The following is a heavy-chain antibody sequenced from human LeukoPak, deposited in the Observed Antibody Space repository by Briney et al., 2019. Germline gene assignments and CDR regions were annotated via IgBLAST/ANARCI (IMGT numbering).Heavy chain of an antibody. J-gene: IGHJ5*02. V-gene: IGHV4-59*04. D-gene: IGHD5-24*01. CDR2: IYHSGST. CDR3: ARRRGMATKGSWFDP. CDR1: GGSISSYY. Sequence: SETLSLTCTVSGGSISSYYWSWIRQPPGKGLEWIGTIYHSGSTYDNPSLKSRVTISVDTSKNQFSLKLSSVTAADTAVYYCARRRGMATKGSWFDPWGQGILVTVSS.